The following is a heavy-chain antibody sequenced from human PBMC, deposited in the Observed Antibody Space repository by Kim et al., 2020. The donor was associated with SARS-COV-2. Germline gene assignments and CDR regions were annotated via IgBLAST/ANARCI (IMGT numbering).Heavy chain of an antibody. CDR2: IWNDGTKK. D-gene: IGHD3-16*01. J-gene: IGHJ4*02. CDR1: YFTFSLYG. V-gene: IGHV3-33*08. CDR3: ARDTGDWDRDDNFRPRYYFDY. Sequence: GGSLRLSCAASYFTFSLYGMHWVRQAPGKGLEWVALIWNDGTKKYYGDSVKGRFTVSRDNSQNSLYLHMDSLTVDDTAVYYCARDTGDWDRDDNFRPRYYFDYWGLGTLVTVSS.